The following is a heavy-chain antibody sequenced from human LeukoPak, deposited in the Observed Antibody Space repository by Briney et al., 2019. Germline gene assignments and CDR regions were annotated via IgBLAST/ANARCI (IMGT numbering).Heavy chain of an antibody. CDR1: GGSFSGYY. Sequence: PSETLSLTCAVYGGSFSGYYWSWIRQPPGKGLEWIGEINHCGSTNYNPSLKSRVTISVDTSKNQFSLKLSSVTAADTAVYYCARQRRALYYYDSSGQFLFNYWGQGTLVTVSS. D-gene: IGHD3-22*01. V-gene: IGHV4-34*01. CDR2: INHCGST. J-gene: IGHJ4*02. CDR3: ARQRRALYYYDSSGQFLFNY.